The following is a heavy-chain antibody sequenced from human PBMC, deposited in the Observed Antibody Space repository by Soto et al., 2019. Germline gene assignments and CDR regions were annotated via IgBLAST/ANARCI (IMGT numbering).Heavy chain of an antibody. Sequence: SETLSLTCTVSGGSISSYYWSWIRQPPGKGLEWIGYIYYSGSTNYNPSLKSRVTISVDTSKNQFSLKLSSVTAADTAVYYCARVSRYSSGWYLWWFDPWGQGTLVTVSS. J-gene: IGHJ5*02. V-gene: IGHV4-59*08. CDR1: GGSISSYY. D-gene: IGHD6-19*01. CDR2: IYYSGST. CDR3: ARVSRYSSGWYLWWFDP.